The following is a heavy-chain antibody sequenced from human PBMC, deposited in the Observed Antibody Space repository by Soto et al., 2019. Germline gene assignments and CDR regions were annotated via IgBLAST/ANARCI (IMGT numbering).Heavy chain of an antibody. CDR3: AKHRFGIVRPVHY. D-gene: IGHD1-26*01. V-gene: IGHV3-23*01. Sequence: PGGSLRLSCAASGFTFSSYAMSWVRQAPGKGLEWVSAISGSGGSTYYADSVKGRFTISRDNSKNTVSLHMNSLRVDDTAVYFCAKHRFGIVRPVHYSGPGTPVTVTS. CDR2: ISGSGGST. CDR1: GFTFSSYA. J-gene: IGHJ4*02.